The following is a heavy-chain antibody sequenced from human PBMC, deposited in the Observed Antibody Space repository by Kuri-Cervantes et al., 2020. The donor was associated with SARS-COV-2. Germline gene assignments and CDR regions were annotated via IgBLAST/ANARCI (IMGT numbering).Heavy chain of an antibody. CDR1: EYTFSIYW. CDR2: IYPGGADT. V-gene: IGHV5-51*01. Sequence: GESLKISCKGSEYTFSIYWIAWVRQMPGKGLEWMGVIYPGGADTRYSQSFQGQVTMSVDESINTAYLQWSSLKASDTAMYYCARRNMPRGISDSSDVWGQGTMVTVSS. J-gene: IGHJ3*01. D-gene: IGHD2-2*01. CDR3: ARRNMPRGISDSSDV.